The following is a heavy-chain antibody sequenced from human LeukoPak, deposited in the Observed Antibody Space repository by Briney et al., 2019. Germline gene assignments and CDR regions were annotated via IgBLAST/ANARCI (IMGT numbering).Heavy chain of an antibody. V-gene: IGHV4-34*01. J-gene: IGHJ4*02. CDR2: INKSGST. Sequence: SETLSLTFAVYGGSFRGYYWSWIRPPPGKGLAWIGEINKSGSTNYNPSLKSRVTISVNTSKNQCSLKLSSGTAADTAVYYWARVSWWFGELLWGQGTLVTVSS. D-gene: IGHD3-10*01. CDR3: ARVSWWFGELL. CDR1: GGSFRGYY.